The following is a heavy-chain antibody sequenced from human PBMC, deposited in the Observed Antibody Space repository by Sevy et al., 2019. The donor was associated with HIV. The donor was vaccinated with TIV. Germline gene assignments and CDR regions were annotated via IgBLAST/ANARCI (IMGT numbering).Heavy chain of an antibody. J-gene: IGHJ4*02. CDR3: LRGGGGY. D-gene: IGHD2-15*01. CDR2: INRDGSEK. V-gene: IGHV3-7*01. Sequence: GGSLRLSCVASGFTFSDYWMTWVRQAPGKGLEWVASINRDGSEKYPANAVKDRFTIPRNNVKKSLFLQMNSRRVEDTAVYYCLRGGGGYWGQETLVTVSS. CDR1: GFTFSDYW.